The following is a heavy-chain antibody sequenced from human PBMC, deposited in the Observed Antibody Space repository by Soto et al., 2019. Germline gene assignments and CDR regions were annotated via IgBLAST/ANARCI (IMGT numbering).Heavy chain of an antibody. Sequence: EVQLLESGGDLVQPGGSLRLSCAASGFTFSTYAMSWVRQAPGQGLQWVSTISGSASSTYYADSVKGRFTISRDNSKHALYLQMNGVRAEDTAVYYCAKDLLLYDYVWESDGYEAFDMWGQGTMVTVAS. CDR3: AKDLLLYDYVWESDGYEAFDM. V-gene: IGHV3-23*01. CDR2: ISGSASST. J-gene: IGHJ3*02. D-gene: IGHD3-16*01. CDR1: GFTFSTYA.